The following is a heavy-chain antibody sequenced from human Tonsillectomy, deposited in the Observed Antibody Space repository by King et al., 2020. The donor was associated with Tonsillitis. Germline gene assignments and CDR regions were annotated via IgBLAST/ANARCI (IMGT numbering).Heavy chain of an antibody. V-gene: IGHV4-59*08. J-gene: IGHJ2*01. D-gene: IGHD3-9*01. CDR2: IYYSGAT. CDR1: GGSISGHF. Sequence: VQLQESGPGLVKPSETLSLTCTVSGGSISGHFWTWIRQSPGKGLEWIGYIYYSGATDYNPSLKSRVSISVDTSKNQFSLTLRSVTAADTAVYYCARQENNYNILSGHYCYFDLWGRGTLVTVSS. CDR3: ARQENNYNILSGHYCYFDL.